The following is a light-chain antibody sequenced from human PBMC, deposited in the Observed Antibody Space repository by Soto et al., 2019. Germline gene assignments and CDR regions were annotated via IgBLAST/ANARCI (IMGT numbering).Light chain of an antibody. CDR2: SNN. CDR1: SSNIGSNT. V-gene: IGLV1-44*01. Sequence: VLTQPPSASGTPGQRVTISCSGSSSNIGSNTVNWYQQLPGTAPKLLIYSNNQRPPGVPDRFSGSKSGTSASLAISGLQSEDEADYYCAAWDDRLSYVSGTGTKVTVL. CDR3: AAWDDRLSYV. J-gene: IGLJ1*01.